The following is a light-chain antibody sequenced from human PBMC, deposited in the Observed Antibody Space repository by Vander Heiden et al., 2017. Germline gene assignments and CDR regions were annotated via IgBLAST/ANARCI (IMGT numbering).Light chain of an antibody. V-gene: IGKV3-11*01. CDR3: QQRSNWFLT. CDR1: QSVSSY. CDR2: GAS. Sequence: IVLAQSPATLSLSPGDRATLSCRASQSVSSYLDWYQQKPGKAPRLLIYGASNWATGIPARFSGSGSGTDFTLTISSLEPEDFAVYYCQQRSNWFLTFGGGTKVEIK. J-gene: IGKJ4*01.